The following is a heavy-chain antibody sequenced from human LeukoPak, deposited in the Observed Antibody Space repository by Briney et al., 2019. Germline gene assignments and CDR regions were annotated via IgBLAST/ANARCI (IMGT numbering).Heavy chain of an antibody. CDR2: ISGSGGST. CDR1: GFTFSSYA. V-gene: IGHV3-23*01. Sequence: AGGSLRLSCAASGFTFSSYAMSWVRQAPGKGLEWVSAISGSGGSTYYADSVKGRFTVSRDNSKNTLYLQMNSLRAEDTAVYYCARGGARQQLVENYFDYWGQGTLVTVSS. J-gene: IGHJ4*02. CDR3: ARGGARQQLVENYFDY. D-gene: IGHD6-13*01.